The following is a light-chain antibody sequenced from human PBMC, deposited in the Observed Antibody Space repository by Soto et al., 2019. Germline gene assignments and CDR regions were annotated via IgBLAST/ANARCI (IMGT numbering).Light chain of an antibody. Sequence: QAVVTQPPSVSAAPGQKVTISCSGSSSNIGNNYVSWYQHLPGTAPKLLIYDNNKRPSGIPDRFSGSKSGTSATLGITGLQTGDEADYYCVTWDGSHVIFGGGTKLTVL. CDR3: VTWDGSHVI. CDR2: DNN. V-gene: IGLV1-51*01. CDR1: SSNIGNNY. J-gene: IGLJ2*01.